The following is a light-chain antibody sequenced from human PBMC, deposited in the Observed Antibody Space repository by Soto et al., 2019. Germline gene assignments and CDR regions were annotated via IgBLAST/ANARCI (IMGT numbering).Light chain of an antibody. CDR3: VLYMGGGISV. J-gene: IGLJ2*01. Sequence: QTVVTQEPSFSVSPGGTVTLTCGLGSGSVSTSYYPNWFQQTPGQAPRTLIYSTNARSSGVPDRFSGSILGDKAALTITGAQADDESDYYYVLYMGGGISVFGGGTQLTVL. CDR2: STN. CDR1: SGSVSTSYY. V-gene: IGLV8-61*01.